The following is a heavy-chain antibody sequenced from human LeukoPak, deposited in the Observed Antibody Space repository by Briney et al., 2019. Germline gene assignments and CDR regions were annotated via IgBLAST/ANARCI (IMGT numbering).Heavy chain of an antibody. CDR2: VYYSGST. V-gene: IGHV4-59*08. D-gene: IGHD3/OR15-3a*01. CDR3: ARRAGTGGWDYFDY. Sequence: SETLSLTCTVSGGSISSYYWSWIRQPPGKGLEWIGYVYYSGSTNYNPSLKSRVTISVETSKNQFSLNLSSVTAADTAVYYCARRAGTGGWDYFDYWGQGTLVTVSS. CDR1: GGSISSYY. J-gene: IGHJ4*02.